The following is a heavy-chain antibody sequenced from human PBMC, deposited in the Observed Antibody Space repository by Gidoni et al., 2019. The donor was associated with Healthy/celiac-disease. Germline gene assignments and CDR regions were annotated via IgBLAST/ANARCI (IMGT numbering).Heavy chain of an antibody. V-gene: IGHV3-64D*06. D-gene: IGHD2-2*01. Sequence: EVQLVESGGGLVQPGGSLRLSCSASGFTFSSYAMHWVRQAPGKGLEYVSAISSNGGSTYYADSVKGRFTISRDNSKNTLYLQMSSLRAEDTAVYYCVKDFEYGGNWFDPWGQGTLVTVSS. CDR1: GFTFSSYA. J-gene: IGHJ5*02. CDR2: ISSNGGST. CDR3: VKDFEYGGNWFDP.